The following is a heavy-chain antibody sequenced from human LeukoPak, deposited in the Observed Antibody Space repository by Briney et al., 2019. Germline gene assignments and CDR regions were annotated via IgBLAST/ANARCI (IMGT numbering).Heavy chain of an antibody. CDR2: IYYSGST. Sequence: SETLSLTCTVSGGSISSYYWSWIRQPPGKGLGWIGYIYYSGSTNYNPSLKSRVTISVDMSKNQFSLKLSSVTAADTAVYYCARSYLQDYYYYGMDVWGQGTTVTVSS. CDR3: ARSYLQDYYYYGMDV. J-gene: IGHJ6*02. V-gene: IGHV4-59*01. CDR1: GGSISSYY. D-gene: IGHD4-11*01.